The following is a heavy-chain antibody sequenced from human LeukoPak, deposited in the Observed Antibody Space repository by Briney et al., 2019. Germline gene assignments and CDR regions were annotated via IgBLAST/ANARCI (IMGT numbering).Heavy chain of an antibody. CDR1: GFTFSSYS. J-gene: IGHJ4*02. D-gene: IGHD6-13*01. V-gene: IGHV3-48*01. CDR3: ARYSSSWSTYYFDY. CDR2: ISSTSTI. Sequence: PGGSLRLSCAASGFTFSSYSMNWVRQAPGKGLEWVSYISSTSTIYYADSVKGRFTISRDNAKNSLYLQMNSLRAEDTAVYYCARYSSSWSTYYFDYWGQGTLVTVSS.